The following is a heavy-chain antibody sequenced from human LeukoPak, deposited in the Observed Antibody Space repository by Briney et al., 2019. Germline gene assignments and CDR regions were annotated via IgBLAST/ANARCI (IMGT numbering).Heavy chain of an antibody. D-gene: IGHD2-2*01. CDR1: RFTVSSNY. Sequence: GGSLRLSCAASRFTVSSNYMSWVRQAPGKGLEWVSVIYSGGSTYYADSVKGRFTISRDNSKNTLYLQMNSLRAEDTAVYYCARLRSGSSDAFDLWGQGTVVTVSS. V-gene: IGHV3-53*01. CDR3: ARLRSGSSDAFDL. CDR2: IYSGGST. J-gene: IGHJ3*01.